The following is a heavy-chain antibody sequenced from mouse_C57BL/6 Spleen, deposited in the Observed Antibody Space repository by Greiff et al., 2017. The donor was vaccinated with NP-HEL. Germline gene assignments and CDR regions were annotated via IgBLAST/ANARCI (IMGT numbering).Heavy chain of an antibody. CDR1: GYTFTSYW. Sequence: QVQLQQPGAELVKPGASVKLSCKASGYTFTSYWMQWVKQRPGQGLEWIGEIDPSDSYTNYNQKFKGKATLTVDTSSSTAYMQLSSLTSEDSAFYYCARNITTVDAMDYWGQGTSVTVSS. J-gene: IGHJ4*01. V-gene: IGHV1-50*01. CDR2: IDPSDSYT. CDR3: ARNITTVDAMDY. D-gene: IGHD1-1*01.